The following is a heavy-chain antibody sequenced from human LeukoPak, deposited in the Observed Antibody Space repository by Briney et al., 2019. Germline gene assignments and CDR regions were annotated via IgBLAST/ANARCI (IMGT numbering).Heavy chain of an antibody. J-gene: IGHJ4*02. Sequence: SVKVSCKASGGTFSSYAISWVRQAPGQGLEWMGRIIPIFGTANYAQKFQGRVTITTDESTSTAYMELSSLRSEDTAVYYCAREVATRPTFDYWGQGTLVTVSS. V-gene: IGHV1-69*05. CDR2: IIPIFGTA. CDR1: GGTFSSYA. D-gene: IGHD5-24*01. CDR3: AREVATRPTFDY.